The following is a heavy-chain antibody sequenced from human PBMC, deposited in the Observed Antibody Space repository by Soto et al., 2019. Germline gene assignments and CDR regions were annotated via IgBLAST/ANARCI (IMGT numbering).Heavy chain of an antibody. Sequence: SVTLSVTCTVAGVSISSYYLISLRQPPGKGLEWIGYIYYSGSTNYNPSLKSRVTISVDTSKNQFSLKLSSVTAADTAVYYCARPLFGRGNWFDPWGQGTLVTVSS. D-gene: IGHD3-10*01. CDR3: ARPLFGRGNWFDP. V-gene: IGHV4-59*01. J-gene: IGHJ5*02. CDR1: GVSISSYY. CDR2: IYYSGST.